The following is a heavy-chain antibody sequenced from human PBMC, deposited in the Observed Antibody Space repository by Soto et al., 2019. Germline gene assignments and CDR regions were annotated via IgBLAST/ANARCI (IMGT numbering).Heavy chain of an antibody. CDR3: ARERAHRLLGVVDY. CDR1: GGSVSSRRYY. CDR2: IHYSGTT. V-gene: IGHV4-61*01. Sequence: SETLSLTCTVSGGSVSSRRYYWTWIRQPPGKGLEWIGSIHYSGTTNYNPSLKSRVTMSVDTSTKQFSLKVTSVTAADTAVYYCARERAHRLLGVVDYWGKGIPVTVSS. J-gene: IGHJ4*02. D-gene: IGHD1-26*01.